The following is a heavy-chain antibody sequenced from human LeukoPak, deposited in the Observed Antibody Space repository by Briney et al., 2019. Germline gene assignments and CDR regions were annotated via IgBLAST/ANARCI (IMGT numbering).Heavy chain of an antibody. CDR2: INPNSGDT. Sequence: GASVKVSCKASGYTFSDYYMHWVRQAPGQELEWIGWINPNSGDTMYRQKFQGRVTMTRDTSISTAYMDLNRLRSDDTAVYYCARDAMSDFWGQGTLVTVSS. V-gene: IGHV1-2*02. CDR3: ARDAMSDF. J-gene: IGHJ4*02. CDR1: GYTFSDYY. D-gene: IGHD2-2*01.